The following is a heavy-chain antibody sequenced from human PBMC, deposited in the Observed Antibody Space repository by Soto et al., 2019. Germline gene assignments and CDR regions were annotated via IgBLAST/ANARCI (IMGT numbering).Heavy chain of an antibody. Sequence: PGESVKISCKGSGYSFTSYWISWVRQMPGKGLEWMGRIDPSDSYTNYSPSFQGHVTISADKSISTAYLQWSSLKASDTAMYYCAGTGTAHRTTDCSSTSCYGRYYGRDVWGQGTTVTVSS. CDR1: GYSFTSYW. CDR3: AGTGTAHRTTDCSSTSCYGRYYGRDV. V-gene: IGHV5-10-1*01. CDR2: IDPSDSYT. J-gene: IGHJ6*02. D-gene: IGHD2-2*01.